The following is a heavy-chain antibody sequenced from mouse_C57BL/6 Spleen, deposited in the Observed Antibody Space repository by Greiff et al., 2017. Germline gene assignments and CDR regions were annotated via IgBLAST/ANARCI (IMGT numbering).Heavy chain of an antibody. V-gene: IGHV1-80*01. CDR3: AGDLYAMDY. CDR2: IYPGDGDT. CDR1: GYAFSSYW. Sequence: QVHVKQSGAELVKPGASVKISCKASGYAFSSYWMNWVKQRPGKGLEWIGQIYPGDGDTNYNGKFKGKATHTADKSSSTAYIQLSSLTSEDSAVYFGAGDLYAMDYWGQGTSVSVS. J-gene: IGHJ4*01.